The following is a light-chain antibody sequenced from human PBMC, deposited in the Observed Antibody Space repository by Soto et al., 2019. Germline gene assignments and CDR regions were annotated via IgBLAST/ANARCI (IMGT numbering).Light chain of an antibody. CDR1: QGISSY. J-gene: IGKJ2*01. CDR3: QQLNSYSVT. Sequence: DIQLTQSPSFLSASVGDRVTITCRAGQGISSYLAWYQQKPGKAPKLLIYAASTLQSGVPSRFSGSGSGTEFTLTISSLQPEDFATYYCQQLNSYSVTFGQGTKLEIK. V-gene: IGKV1-9*01. CDR2: AAS.